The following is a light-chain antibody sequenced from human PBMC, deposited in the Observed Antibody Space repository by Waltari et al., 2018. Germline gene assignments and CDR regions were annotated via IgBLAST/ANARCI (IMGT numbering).Light chain of an antibody. Sequence: IQMTQSPSALYASVGDRVTISCRASQNIYSNLAWYQQKQGKAPTLLIYGGSSLQSGMPSRFSGIGSRTNFALTISSLQSEDSATYYCQHYHDNPPTFGGGTKVEIK. CDR3: QHYHDNPPT. CDR1: QNIYSN. J-gene: IGKJ4*01. V-gene: IGKV1D-13*01. CDR2: GGS.